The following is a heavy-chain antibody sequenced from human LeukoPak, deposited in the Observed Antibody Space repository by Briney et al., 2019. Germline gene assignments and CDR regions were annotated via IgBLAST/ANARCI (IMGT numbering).Heavy chain of an antibody. CDR1: GFTLDDFG. V-gene: IGHV3-9*01. J-gene: IGHJ4*02. CDR2: ISWNSGSI. Sequence: QTGGSLRLSCAASGFTLDDFGMHWVRQGPGKGLEWVSGISWNSGSIGYADSVKGRFTISRDNSRNTLSLQMNSLRAEDTAVYYCAKDRGQIYEYFDSWGQGTLVTVSS. CDR3: AKDRGQIYEYFDS. D-gene: IGHD5/OR15-5a*01.